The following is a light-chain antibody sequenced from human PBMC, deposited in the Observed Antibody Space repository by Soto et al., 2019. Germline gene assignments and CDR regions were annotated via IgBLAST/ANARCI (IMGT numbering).Light chain of an antibody. CDR2: AAS. V-gene: IGKV3-15*01. CDR3: QQYNNWPPGAT. J-gene: IGKJ3*01. CDR1: QSVSSN. Sequence: EIVMTQSPATLSVSPGERATLSCRASQSVSSNLAWYQQQPGQAPRLLIYAASTRATGIPARFSGSGSGTEFTLTISSLQSEDFAVYYCQQYNNWPPGATFGPGTRVDIK.